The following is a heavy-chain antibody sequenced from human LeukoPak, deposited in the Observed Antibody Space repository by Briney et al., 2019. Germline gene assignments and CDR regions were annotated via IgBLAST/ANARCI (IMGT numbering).Heavy chain of an antibody. CDR3: TRGLDHDYGGNSGQNC. CDR1: GFTFGDYA. Sequence: GGSLRLSCTASGFTFGDYAMSWFRQAPGKGLEWVGFIRSKIYGGPADYAASVQGRFTISRDDSGSIGYLQMNGLKTEDIGVYFCTRGLDHDYGGNSGQNCWGQGTLVTVSS. D-gene: IGHD4-23*01. V-gene: IGHV3-49*03. J-gene: IGHJ4*02. CDR2: IRSKIYGGPA.